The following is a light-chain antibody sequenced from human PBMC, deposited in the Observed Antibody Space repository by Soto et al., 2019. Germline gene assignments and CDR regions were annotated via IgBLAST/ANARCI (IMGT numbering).Light chain of an antibody. CDR1: QSISSSY. V-gene: IGKV3-20*01. Sequence: EVVLTQSPGTLSLSPGERATLSCRASQSISSSYLAWYQQRPGQAPRLLIHGASSRATGIPERFSGSGSGTDFTLTISRLEHEDFAVYYCQQYGISSHTFGPGTKLEIK. CDR3: QQYGISSHT. CDR2: GAS. J-gene: IGKJ2*01.